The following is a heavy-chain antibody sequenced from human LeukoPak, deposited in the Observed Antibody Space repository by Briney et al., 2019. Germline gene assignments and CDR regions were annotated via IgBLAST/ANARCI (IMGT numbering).Heavy chain of an antibody. D-gene: IGHD4-11*01. CDR1: GGSISSSNW. CDR2: IYHSGST. V-gene: IGHV4-4*02. J-gene: IGHJ5*02. CDR3: ARVVTTVPWGWFDP. Sequence: SETLSLTCAVSGGSISSSNWWSWVRQPPGKGLEWIGEIYHSGSTNYNPSLKSRVTISVDKSKNQFSLKLSSVTAADTAVYYCARVVTTVPWGWFDPWGQGTLVTVSS.